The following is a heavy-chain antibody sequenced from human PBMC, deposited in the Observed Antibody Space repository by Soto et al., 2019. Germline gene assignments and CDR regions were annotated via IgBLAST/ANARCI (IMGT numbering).Heavy chain of an antibody. Sequence: PSETLSLTCTVSGGSISSGGYYWSWIRQHPGKGLEWIGYIYYSGSTYYNPSLKSRVTISVDTSKNQFSLKLSSVTAADTAVYYCAREATKYMRYFDYWGQGTLVTVSS. CDR2: IYYSGST. J-gene: IGHJ4*02. CDR3: AREATKYMRYFDY. V-gene: IGHV4-31*03. CDR1: GGSISSGGYY. D-gene: IGHD2-8*01.